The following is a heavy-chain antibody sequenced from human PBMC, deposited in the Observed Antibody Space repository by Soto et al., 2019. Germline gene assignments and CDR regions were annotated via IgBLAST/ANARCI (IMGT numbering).Heavy chain of an antibody. D-gene: IGHD5-12*01. Sequence: GGSLRLSCAASGFTFSSFGIHWVRQAPGKGLEWVAVMAYDGSNEYYADSVRGRFTISRDNSKSTVYLQMNSLRPEDTAVYYCAKNTVGLSRYYYYGMDVWGQGTTVTVSS. V-gene: IGHV3-30*18. J-gene: IGHJ6*02. CDR3: AKNTVGLSRYYYYGMDV. CDR2: MAYDGSNE. CDR1: GFTFSSFG.